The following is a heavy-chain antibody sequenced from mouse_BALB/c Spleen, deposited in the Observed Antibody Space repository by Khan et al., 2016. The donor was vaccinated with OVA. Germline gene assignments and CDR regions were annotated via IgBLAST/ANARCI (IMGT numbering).Heavy chain of an antibody. CDR1: GFTFSTYG. CDR2: INTGGAYT. D-gene: IGHD1-1*01. CDR3: ARLAYYYNSEGFAY. J-gene: IGHJ3*01. Sequence: EVKLVESGGDFVRPGGSLKLSCAASGFTFSTYGMSWVRQTPDKRLEWVATINTGGAYTYYPDSVKGRFTISRDNAKNTRYLQLSSLKSEDTAIYYCARLAYYYNSEGFAYWGQGTLVTVSA. V-gene: IGHV5-6*01.